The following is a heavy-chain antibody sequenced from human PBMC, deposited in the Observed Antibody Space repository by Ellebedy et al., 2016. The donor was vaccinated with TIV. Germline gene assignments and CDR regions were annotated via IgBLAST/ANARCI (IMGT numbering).Heavy chain of an antibody. CDR3: TRDRRSFLDY. V-gene: IGHV3-53*01. CDR2: IHGDGLT. CDR1: GFIVSANY. J-gene: IGHJ4*02. Sequence: GESLKISCAASGFIVSANYITWVRQPPGEGLEWVEVIHGDGLTSYADSVKGRFTITRDISKNTLYLPMNALTGEDPAVYYCTRDRRSFLDYWGQGTPVIVSS.